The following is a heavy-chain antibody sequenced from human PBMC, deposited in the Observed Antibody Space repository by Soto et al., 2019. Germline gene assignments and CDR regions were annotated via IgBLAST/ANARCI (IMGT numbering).Heavy chain of an antibody. Sequence: EVQLVESGGGLVQPGGSLRLSCAASGFTVSSNYMSWVRQAPGKGLEWVSVIYSGGSTYYADSVKGRFTISRDNSKNTLYLQMNSLRAEDTAVYYCARDGRGDSYYYYGMDVWGQGTTVTVSS. CDR2: IYSGGST. V-gene: IGHV3-66*01. CDR3: ARDGRGDSYYYYGMDV. D-gene: IGHD7-27*01. CDR1: GFTVSSNY. J-gene: IGHJ6*02.